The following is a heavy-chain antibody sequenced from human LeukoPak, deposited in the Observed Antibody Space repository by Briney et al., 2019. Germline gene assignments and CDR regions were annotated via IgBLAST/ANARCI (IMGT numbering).Heavy chain of an antibody. CDR1: GDSVSSNSAA. J-gene: IGHJ3*02. CDR3: ARVRWVQLGGFDI. CDR2: TYYRSRWYN. V-gene: IGHV6-1*01. Sequence: SQTLSLTCAISGDSVSSNSAAWNWIRQSPSRGLEWLGRTYYRSRWYNDFAVSMRSRITINPDTSKNQFSLQLNAVTPEDTAVYYCARVRWVQLGGFDIWGQGTMVTVSS. D-gene: IGHD5-24*01.